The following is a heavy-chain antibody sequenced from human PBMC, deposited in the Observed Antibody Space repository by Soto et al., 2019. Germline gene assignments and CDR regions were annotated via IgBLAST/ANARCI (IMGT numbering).Heavy chain of an antibody. CDR1: GGSISSCY. CDR3: ARHGPNSYGDYFDY. D-gene: IGHD4-17*01. J-gene: IGHJ4*02. V-gene: IGHV4-59*08. CDR2: MYYSGST. Sequence: SETLSLTCTVSGGSISSCYWSWIRQPPGKGLEWIGYMYYSGSTNYNPSLKSRVTTSVDTSKNQFSLKLSSVTAADTAVYYCARHGPNSYGDYFDYWGQGTLVTVSS.